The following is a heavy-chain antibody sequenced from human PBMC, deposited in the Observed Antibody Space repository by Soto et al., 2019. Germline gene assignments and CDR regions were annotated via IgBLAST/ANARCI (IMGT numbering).Heavy chain of an antibody. D-gene: IGHD3-3*01. CDR2: IYYSGST. Sequence: SETLSLTCTVSGGSVSSGSYYWSWIRQPPGKGLEWIGYIYYSGSTNYNPSLKSRVTISVGTSKNQFSLKLSSVTAADTAVYYCAGMRAYYDFWSGYYTGSGYYYGMDVWGQGTTVTVSS. V-gene: IGHV4-61*01. CDR1: GGSVSSGSYY. CDR3: AGMRAYYDFWSGYYTGSGYYYGMDV. J-gene: IGHJ6*02.